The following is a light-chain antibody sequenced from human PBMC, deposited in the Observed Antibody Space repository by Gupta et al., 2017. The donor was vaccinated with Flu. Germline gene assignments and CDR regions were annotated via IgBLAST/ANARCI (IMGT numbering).Light chain of an antibody. CDR3: QQSYSTPWT. V-gene: IGKV1-39*01. Sequence: DIQMTQSPSSLSASVGDRVTITCRASQSISSYLNWYQQKPGKAPKVLIYAASSLQRGVPSRFSGSGSGTDFTLTISSLQPEDFATYYCQQSYSTPWTFGQETKVEIK. CDR1: QSISSY. J-gene: IGKJ1*01. CDR2: AAS.